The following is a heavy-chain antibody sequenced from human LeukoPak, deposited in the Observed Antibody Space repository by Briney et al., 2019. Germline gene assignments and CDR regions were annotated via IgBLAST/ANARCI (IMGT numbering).Heavy chain of an antibody. Sequence: SETLSLTCTVSGGSISSSSYYWGWIRQPPGKGLEWSGSIYNSGSTYYNSSLKSRVTISVDTSKNQFSLKLSSVTAADTAVYYCARSKILRYFDWLLLDYWGQGILVTVSS. CDR3: ARSKILRYFDWLLLDY. V-gene: IGHV4-39*01. CDR1: GGSISSSSYY. CDR2: IYNSGST. D-gene: IGHD3-9*01. J-gene: IGHJ4*02.